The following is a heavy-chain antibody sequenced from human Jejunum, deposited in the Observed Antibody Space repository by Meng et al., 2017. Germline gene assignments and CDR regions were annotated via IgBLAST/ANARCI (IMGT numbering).Heavy chain of an antibody. CDR1: GGTFSSYA. Sequence: SVKVSCKASGGTFSSYAISWVRQAPGHGLEWMGGIIPVFGPTNYAQKFQGRVTITTDESTTTGYMELSSLRSEDTAVYYCARVRIVGTTYYFDYWGLGTLVTVSS. CDR3: ARVRIVGTTYYFDY. D-gene: IGHD1-26*01. CDR2: IIPVFGPT. V-gene: IGHV1-69*05. J-gene: IGHJ4*02.